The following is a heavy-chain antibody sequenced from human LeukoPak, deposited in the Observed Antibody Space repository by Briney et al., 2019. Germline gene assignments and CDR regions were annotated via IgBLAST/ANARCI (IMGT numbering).Heavy chain of an antibody. J-gene: IGHJ5*02. V-gene: IGHV4-59*01. CDR1: GVSISIFY. D-gene: IGHD6-6*01. CDR2: SSNIEGT. CDR3: ARVKGSNWLDP. Sequence: SETLSLTCTVSGVSISIFYWTWIQQPPGKGLEWIGYSSNIEGTYYNPSLKSRVTISLDTSKNQFSLRLNSVTAADTAVYYCARVKGSNWLDPWGQGTLVTVSS.